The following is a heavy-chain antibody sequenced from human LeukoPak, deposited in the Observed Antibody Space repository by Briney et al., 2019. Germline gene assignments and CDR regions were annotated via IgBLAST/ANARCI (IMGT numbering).Heavy chain of an antibody. Sequence: SETLSLTCTVSGGSISSSSHYWGWIRQPPGKGLEWIGRIYYSGRTYYNPSLKSRVTISVDTSKNQFSLKLSSVTAADTAVYYCARRPPNSGSSHYFDYWGQGTLVTVSS. J-gene: IGHJ4*02. CDR3: ARRPPNSGSSHYFDY. CDR2: IYYSGRT. V-gene: IGHV4-39*01. CDR1: GGSISSSSHY. D-gene: IGHD1-26*01.